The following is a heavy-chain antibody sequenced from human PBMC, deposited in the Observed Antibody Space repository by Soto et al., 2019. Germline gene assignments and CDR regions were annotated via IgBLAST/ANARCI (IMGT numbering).Heavy chain of an antibody. CDR1: GFTFSSLA. Sequence: LRLSCAASGFTFSSLAMSWVRQAPGKGLQWVSMITNGDGGGTYYADSVKGRFTISRDNSKNTLYLQMNGLRAEDTAVYYCAKAAGQHVVAYYFDSWGQGTLVTVSS. D-gene: IGHD2-15*01. J-gene: IGHJ4*02. CDR3: AKAAGQHVVAYYFDS. CDR2: ITNGDGGGT. V-gene: IGHV3-23*01.